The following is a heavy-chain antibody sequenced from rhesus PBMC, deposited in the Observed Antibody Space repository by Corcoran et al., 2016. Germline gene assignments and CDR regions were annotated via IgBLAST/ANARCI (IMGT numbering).Heavy chain of an antibody. V-gene: IGHV4-169*01. Sequence: QLQLQESGPGLVKPSETLSVTCAVSGGSISSSYWSWIRQAPGKGLEWIGYIYGSGSSTNYNPSLKSLVTLSVDTSKNQLSLKLSSVTAADTAVYYCARYTLRGFDYWGQGVLVTVSS. D-gene: IGHD3S6*01. CDR3: ARYTLRGFDY. CDR1: GGSISSSY. J-gene: IGHJ4*01. CDR2: IYGSGSST.